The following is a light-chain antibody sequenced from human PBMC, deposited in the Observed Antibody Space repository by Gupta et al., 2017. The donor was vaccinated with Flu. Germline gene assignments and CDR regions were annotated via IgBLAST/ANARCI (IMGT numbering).Light chain of an antibody. CDR2: WAS. V-gene: IGKV4-1*01. Sequence: SLGERATINCKSSQSVLYSANNKNYLAWYQQKPGQPPNLLISWASTRQSGVPDRFSGSGSGTDFTLTISSLQAEDVAVYYCQQYSGTPYTFGQGTKLEIK. CDR1: QSVLYSANNKNY. J-gene: IGKJ2*01. CDR3: QQYSGTPYT.